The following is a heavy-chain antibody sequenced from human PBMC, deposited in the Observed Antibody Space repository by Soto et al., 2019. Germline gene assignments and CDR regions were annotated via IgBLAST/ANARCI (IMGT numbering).Heavy chain of an antibody. CDR3: AGGVVGATTSWFDP. J-gene: IGHJ5*02. Sequence: PSETLSLTCAVSGGSISSSNWWSWVRQPPGKGLEWIGEIYHSGSTNYNPSLKSRVTISVDKSKNQFSLKLSSVTAADTAVYYCAGGVVGATTSWFDPWGQGTLVTVSS. CDR1: GGSISSSNW. CDR2: IYHSGST. V-gene: IGHV4-4*02. D-gene: IGHD1-26*01.